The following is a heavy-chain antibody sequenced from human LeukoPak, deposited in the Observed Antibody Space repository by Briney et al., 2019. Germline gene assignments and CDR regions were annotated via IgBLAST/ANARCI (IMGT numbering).Heavy chain of an antibody. J-gene: IGHJ4*02. Sequence: SETLSLTCTVSGGSISSGGYYWSWIRQHPGKGLEWIGYIYYSGSTYYNPSLKSRVTISVDTSKNQFSLKLSSVTAADTAVYYCARGDDYVDYIGYWGQGTLVTVSS. V-gene: IGHV4-31*03. CDR2: IYYSGST. CDR1: GGSISSGGYY. CDR3: ARGDDYVDYIGY. D-gene: IGHD3-16*01.